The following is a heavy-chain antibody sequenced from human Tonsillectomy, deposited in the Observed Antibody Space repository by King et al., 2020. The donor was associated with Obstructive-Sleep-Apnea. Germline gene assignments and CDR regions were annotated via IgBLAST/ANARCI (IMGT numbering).Heavy chain of an antibody. CDR2: ISGSSGTI. Sequence: VQLVESGGGLVQPGGSLTLSCAASGFSFSSYSMNWVRQAPGKGLEWVSYISGSSGTIYYADSVKGRFTISRDNAKKSLYLQMNSLRVEDTAVYYCAREPPYYDSDECWGQGTLVTVSS. V-gene: IGHV3-48*04. CDR3: AREPPYYDSDEC. J-gene: IGHJ4*02. CDR1: GFSFSSYS. D-gene: IGHD3-22*01.